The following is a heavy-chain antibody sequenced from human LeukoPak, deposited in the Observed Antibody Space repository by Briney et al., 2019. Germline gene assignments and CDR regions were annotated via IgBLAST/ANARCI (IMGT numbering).Heavy chain of an antibody. CDR2: ISGGGGST. CDR1: GFSFSSYG. D-gene: IGHD3-22*01. V-gene: IGHV3-23*01. CDR3: AKSSYYDSSGYYGEYYFDH. J-gene: IGHJ4*02. Sequence: PGGSLRLSCAASGFSFSSYGMTWVRQAPGKGLEWVSSISGGGGSTNSADSVRGRFTISRDNSKNTLYLQMNRLRAEDTAVYYCAKSSYYDSSGYYGEYYFDHWGQGTLVTVSS.